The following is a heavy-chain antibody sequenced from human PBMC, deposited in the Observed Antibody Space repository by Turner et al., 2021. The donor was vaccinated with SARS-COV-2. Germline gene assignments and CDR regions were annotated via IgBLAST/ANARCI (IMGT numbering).Heavy chain of an antibody. J-gene: IGHJ6*02. CDR3: ARAEGPYYYYVMDV. V-gene: IGHV3-30-3*01. Sequence: QVQLVESGGGVVQPGWSLRLSCAASGFTFGGYALHWVRQGPGKGLEGVAVISADGSNKYNADSVKGRFTISRDNSKNTLFLQMNSLRPEDTAVYYCARAEGPYYYYVMDVWGHGTTVTVSS. CDR2: ISADGSNK. CDR1: GFTFGGYA.